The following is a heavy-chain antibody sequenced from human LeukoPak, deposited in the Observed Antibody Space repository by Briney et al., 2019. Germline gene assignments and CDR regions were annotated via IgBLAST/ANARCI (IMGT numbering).Heavy chain of an antibody. V-gene: IGHV3-11*05. CDR3: ARDYDILTGYFRGGFDY. J-gene: IGHJ4*02. CDR1: GFTFSDYY. CDR2: ITSSSSDT. D-gene: IGHD3-9*01. Sequence: GGSLRLSCAASGFTFSDYYMSWIRQAPGKGLEWISYITSSSSDTNYAVSVKGRFTISRDNAKKSLYLQMNSLRAEDTAVYYCARDYDILTGYFRGGFDYWGQGTLVTVSS.